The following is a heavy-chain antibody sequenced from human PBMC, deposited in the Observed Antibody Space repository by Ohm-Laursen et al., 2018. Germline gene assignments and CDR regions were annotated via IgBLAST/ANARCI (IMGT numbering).Heavy chain of an antibody. CDR1: GGTFSSYA. CDR3: ARALYYYGSETPPADY. CDR2: IIPIFGTA. V-gene: IGHV1-69*06. Sequence: SSVKVSCKASGGTFSSYAISWVRQAPGQGLEWMGGIIPIFGTANYAQKFQGRVTITADKSTSTAYMELSSLRSEDTAVYYCARALYYYGSETPPADYWGQGTLVTVSS. J-gene: IGHJ4*02. D-gene: IGHD3-10*01.